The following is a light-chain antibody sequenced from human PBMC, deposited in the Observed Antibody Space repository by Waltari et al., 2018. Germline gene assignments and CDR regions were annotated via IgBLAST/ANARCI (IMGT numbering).Light chain of an antibody. CDR3: QQYNSYSLT. Sequence: DIQMTQSPSTLSASVVDRVTITCRASQSIGRWLAWYQQRPGKAPKLLIYKTSSLESGVPSRFSGSGSETEFTLTISSLQPDDFATYYCQQYNSYSLTFGHGTKVEI. CDR2: KTS. V-gene: IGKV1-5*03. J-gene: IGKJ1*01. CDR1: QSIGRW.